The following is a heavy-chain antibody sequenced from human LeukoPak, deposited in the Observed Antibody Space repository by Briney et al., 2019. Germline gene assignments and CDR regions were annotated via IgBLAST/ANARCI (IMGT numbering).Heavy chain of an antibody. J-gene: IGHJ4*02. D-gene: IGHD3-3*01. CDR3: AHTVWSGNYFDY. V-gene: IGHV3-74*01. CDR1: GFTFSTSW. Sequence: GGSLRLSCAASGFTFSTSWMHWVRQVPGKGLVWVSRINSDGRSTDYADSVKGRFTISRDNTKNTLYLQMHSLRVEDTAVYYCAHTVWSGNYFDYWGQGTLVTVSS. CDR2: INSDGRST.